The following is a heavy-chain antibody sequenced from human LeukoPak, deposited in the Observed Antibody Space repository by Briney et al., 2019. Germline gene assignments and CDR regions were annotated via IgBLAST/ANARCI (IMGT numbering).Heavy chain of an antibody. CDR3: ARRYYYDSSGYYLAHDAFDI. V-gene: IGHV5-51*01. D-gene: IGHD3-22*01. Sequence: GEPLKISCKGSGYIFTSHLIGWVRPMPGKGLEWVGIIYPGDSETRYSPSFQGQVTISAHKSISTAYLQWSSLKASDTAMYYCARRYYYDSSGYYLAHDAFDIWGQGTMVTVSS. J-gene: IGHJ3*02. CDR2: IYPGDSET. CDR1: GYIFTSHL.